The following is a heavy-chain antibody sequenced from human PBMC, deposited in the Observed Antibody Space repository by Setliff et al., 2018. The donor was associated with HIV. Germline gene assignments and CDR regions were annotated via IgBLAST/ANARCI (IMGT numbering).Heavy chain of an antibody. CDR2: MYAGGDT. D-gene: IGHD5-12*01. CDR1: GITLSDRY. Sequence: GGSLRLSCAVSGITLSDRYLNWIRQTPGKGLEWVAVMYAGGDTYYADSVKGRFTISRDNSKNTLYLEMNRLRIDDTAVYYCARLSRPRLPTAGPYFLDSWGQGTLVTVSS. CDR3: ARLSRPRLPTAGPYFLDS. V-gene: IGHV3-66*02. J-gene: IGHJ4*02.